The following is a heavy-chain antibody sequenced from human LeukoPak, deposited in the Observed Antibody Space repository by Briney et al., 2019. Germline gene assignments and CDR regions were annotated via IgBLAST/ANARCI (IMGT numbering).Heavy chain of an antibody. CDR3: AKDLSPLYYYYGMDV. D-gene: IGHD2/OR15-2a*01. Sequence: GGSLRLSCAASGFTFSTYAMNWVRQAPGKGLEWVSAISGSGGSTYYAASVKGRFTISRDNSKNTLYLQMTSLRTEDTAVYYCAKDLSPLYYYYGMDVWGQGTTVTVSS. CDR2: ISGSGGST. V-gene: IGHV3-23*01. J-gene: IGHJ6*02. CDR1: GFTFSTYA.